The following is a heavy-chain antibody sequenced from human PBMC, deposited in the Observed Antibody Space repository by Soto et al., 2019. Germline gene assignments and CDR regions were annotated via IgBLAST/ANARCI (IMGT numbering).Heavy chain of an antibody. V-gene: IGHV1-2*04. Sequence: ASVRGSRKASGYSFPDYHIHCLRQAPEYALEWLGLTNPKSGGTSTAQKFQGWVTMTRDRSISTVYMELTRLRSDDTAVDFCARGHSTDCSNGVCSFFYNHEMDVWGQGTTVTVSS. D-gene: IGHD2-8*01. CDR2: TNPKSGGT. CDR3: ARGHSTDCSNGVCSFFYNHEMDV. J-gene: IGHJ6*02. CDR1: GYSFPDYH.